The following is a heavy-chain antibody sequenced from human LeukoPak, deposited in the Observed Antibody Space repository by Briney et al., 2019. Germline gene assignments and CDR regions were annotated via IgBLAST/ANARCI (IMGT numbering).Heavy chain of an antibody. J-gene: IGHJ3*02. V-gene: IGHV6-1*01. CDR2: IYYRSKWYN. Sequence: SQTLSLTCAFSGDSVSSNSAAWSWIRQSPSRGLEWLGRIYYRSKWYNDYAVSVKSRITINPDTSKNQFSLQLNSVTPEDTAVYYCARDLGIAAAPDAFDIWGQGTMVTVSS. D-gene: IGHD6-13*01. CDR3: ARDLGIAAAPDAFDI. CDR1: GDSVSSNSAA.